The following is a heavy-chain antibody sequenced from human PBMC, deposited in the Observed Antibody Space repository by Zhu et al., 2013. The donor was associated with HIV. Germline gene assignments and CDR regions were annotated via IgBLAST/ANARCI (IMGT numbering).Heavy chain of an antibody. V-gene: IGHV4-31*03. J-gene: IGHJ4*02. CDR3: AKDEFGCSGGKCYSGIPYYFGN. D-gene: IGHD2-15*01. CDR2: IYYSGST. CDR1: GGSISSGGYY. Sequence: QVQLQESGPGLVKPSQTPSLTCTVSGGSISSGGYYWSWIRQHPGKGLEWIGYIYYSGSTYYNPSLKSRVTISVDTSKNQFSLKLSSVTAADTAVYYCAKDEFGCSGGKCYSGIPYYFGNWGQGTLVTVSS.